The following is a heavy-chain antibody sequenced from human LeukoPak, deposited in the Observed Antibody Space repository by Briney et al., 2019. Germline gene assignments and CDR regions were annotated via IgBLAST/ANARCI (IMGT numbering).Heavy chain of an antibody. CDR1: GFTFSSYW. CDR2: IKEDGSEK. V-gene: IGHV3-7*01. CDR3: ARVRGIAVAGTASIYFDY. D-gene: IGHD6-19*01. Sequence: PGGSLRLSCAASGFTFSSYWMSWVRQAPGKGLEGVANIKEDGSEKYYVDSVKGRFTISRDNAKNSLYLQMNSLRAEDTAVYYCARVRGIAVAGTASIYFDYWGQGTLVTVSS. J-gene: IGHJ4*02.